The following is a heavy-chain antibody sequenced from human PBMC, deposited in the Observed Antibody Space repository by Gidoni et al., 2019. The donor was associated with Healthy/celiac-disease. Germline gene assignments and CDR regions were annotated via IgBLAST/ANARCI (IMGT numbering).Heavy chain of an antibody. CDR1: GFTFSSEA. V-gene: IGHV3-30*04. D-gene: IGHD1-26*01. CDR3: ARGVAGGYSWFDP. CDR2: ISYDGSNK. J-gene: IGHJ5*02. Sequence: QVQLVESGGGVVQPGRPLSLSCAASGFTFSSEARHGVRQAPGKGLEWVAVISYDGSNKYYEDSVKGRFTISRDNSKNTLYLQRNSLRAEDTAVYYCARGVAGGYSWFDPWGQGTQVTVSS.